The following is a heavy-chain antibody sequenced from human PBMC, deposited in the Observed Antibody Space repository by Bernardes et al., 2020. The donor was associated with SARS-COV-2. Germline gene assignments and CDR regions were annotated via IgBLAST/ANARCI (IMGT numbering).Heavy chain of an antibody. J-gene: IGHJ4*02. CDR2: FDPEDGET. V-gene: IGHV1-24*01. CDR1: GYTLTELS. CDR3: ATLDIVVVPAATNFDY. D-gene: IGHD2-2*03. Sequence: ASVKVSCKVSGYTLTELSMHWVRQAPGKGLEWMGGFDPEDGETIYAQKFQGRVTMTEDTSTDTAYMELSSLRSEDTAVYYCATLDIVVVPAATNFDYWGQGTLVTVSS.